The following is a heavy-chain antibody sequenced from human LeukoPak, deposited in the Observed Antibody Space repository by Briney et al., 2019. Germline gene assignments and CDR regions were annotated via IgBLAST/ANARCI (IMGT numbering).Heavy chain of an antibody. J-gene: IGHJ3*02. D-gene: IGHD2-21*02. CDR3: AKASGGDPRLDAFDI. V-gene: IGHV3-23*01. CDR2: ISGSGGST. Sequence: GGSLRLSCAASGFTFSSYSMNWVRQAPGKGLEWVSAISGSGGSTYYADSVKGRFTISRDNSKNTLYLQMNSLRAEDTAVYYCAKASGGDPRLDAFDIWGQGTMVTVSS. CDR1: GFTFSSYS.